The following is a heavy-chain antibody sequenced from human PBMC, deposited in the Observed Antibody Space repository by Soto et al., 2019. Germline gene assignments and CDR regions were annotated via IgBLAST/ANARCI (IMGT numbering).Heavy chain of an antibody. CDR1: GGSISISSYF. CDR2: IYYSGST. D-gene: IGHD1-20*01. J-gene: IGHJ4*02. V-gene: IGHV4-39*01. Sequence: PSETLSLTCTVSGGSISISSYFWGCIRQPPGKGLEWIGTIYYSGSTHYNPSLKSRVTISLDTSKNQFFLKLTSVTAADTAVYYCSRHRYDRPLDCWGQGTLVTVSS. CDR3: SRHRYDRPLDC.